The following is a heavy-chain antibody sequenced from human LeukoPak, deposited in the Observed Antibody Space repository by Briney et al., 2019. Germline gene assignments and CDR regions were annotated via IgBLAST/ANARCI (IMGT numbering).Heavy chain of an antibody. CDR1: GGSISSNNW. D-gene: IGHD6-6*01. CDR3: ARDVGARLPGY. CDR2: MYHSGNV. Sequence: SETLSLTCAVSGGSISSNNWWSWVRQPPGKGLEWIGEMYHSGNVNYNPSLMSRVTISVDKSKNQFSLRLSSVTAADTAVYYCARDVGARLPGYWGQGTLVTVSS. V-gene: IGHV4-4*02. J-gene: IGHJ4*02.